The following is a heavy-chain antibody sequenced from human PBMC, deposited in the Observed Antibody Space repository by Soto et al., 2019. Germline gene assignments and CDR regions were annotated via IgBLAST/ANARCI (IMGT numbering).Heavy chain of an antibody. Sequence: ASVKVSCKASGGTFSSYAISWVRQAPGQGLEWMGGIIPIFGTANYAQKFQGRVTITADESTSTAYMELSSLRSEDTAVYYCARDSITIFGVAIEIGTFDYWGQGTLVTVSS. CDR3: ARDSITIFGVAIEIGTFDY. CDR2: IIPIFGTA. D-gene: IGHD3-3*01. V-gene: IGHV1-69*13. CDR1: GGTFSSYA. J-gene: IGHJ4*02.